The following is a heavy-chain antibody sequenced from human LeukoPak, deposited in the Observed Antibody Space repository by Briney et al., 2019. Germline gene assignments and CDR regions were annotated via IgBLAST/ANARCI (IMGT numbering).Heavy chain of an antibody. Sequence: GASVKVSCKASAYSFTSYYMHWVRQAPGQGLEWMGMTNPSGGSTSYAQKFQGRVTMTRDTSTSTVYMNLSSLRCEDTAVYYCARASHGGSSYFSWGQGTLVTVSS. D-gene: IGHD1-26*01. J-gene: IGHJ5*02. CDR3: ARASHGGSSYFS. CDR1: AYSFTSYY. CDR2: TNPSGGST. V-gene: IGHV1-46*01.